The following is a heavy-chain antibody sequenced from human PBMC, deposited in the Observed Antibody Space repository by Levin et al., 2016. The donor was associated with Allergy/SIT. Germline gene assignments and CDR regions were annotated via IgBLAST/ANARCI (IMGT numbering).Heavy chain of an antibody. CDR2: IDWDDDK. CDR3: ARMGNCGGDFPNGMDV. D-gene: IGHD2-21*02. J-gene: IGHJ6*02. V-gene: IGHV2-70*01. Sequence: PGKALEWLALIDWDDDKYYSTSLKTRLTISKDTSKNQVVLTMTNMDPVDTATYYCARMGNCGGDFPNGMDVWGQGTTVTVSS.